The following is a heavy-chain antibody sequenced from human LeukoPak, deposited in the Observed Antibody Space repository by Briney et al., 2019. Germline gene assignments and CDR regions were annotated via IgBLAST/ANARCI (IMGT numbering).Heavy chain of an antibody. J-gene: IGHJ6*02. D-gene: IGHD7-27*01. CDR3: ASPWGSPTSYGMDV. CDR2: IIPIFGIA. Sequence: SVKVSCKASGGTFSSYAISWVRQAPGQGLEWMGRIIPIFGIANYAQKFQGRVTITADKSTSTAYMGLSSLRSEDTAVYYCASPWGSPTSYGMDVRGQGTTVTVSS. CDR1: GGTFSSYA. V-gene: IGHV1-69*04.